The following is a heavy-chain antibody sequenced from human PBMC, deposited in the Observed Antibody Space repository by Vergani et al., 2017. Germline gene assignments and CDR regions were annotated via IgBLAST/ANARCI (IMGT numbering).Heavy chain of an antibody. CDR3: ARVQGPSIFGVVIRRYNWFDP. Sequence: QVQLQESGPGLVKPSETLSLTCAVYGGSFSGYYWSWIRQPPGKGLEWIGEINHSGSTNYNPSLKSRVTISVDTSKNQFSLKLSSVTAADTAVYYCARVQGPSIFGVVIRRYNWFDPWGREPWSPSPQ. D-gene: IGHD3-3*01. CDR1: GGSFSGYY. CDR2: INHSGST. J-gene: IGHJ5*02. V-gene: IGHV4-34*01.